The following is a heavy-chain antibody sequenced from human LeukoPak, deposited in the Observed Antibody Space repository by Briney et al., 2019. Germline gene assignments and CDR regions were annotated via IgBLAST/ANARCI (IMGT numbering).Heavy chain of an antibody. Sequence: SETLSLTCAVYGGSFSGYYWSWIRQPPGKGLEWIREINHSGSTNYNPSLKSRVTISVDTSKNQFPLKLSSVTAADTAVYYCARATHGGNSYDYWGQGTLVTVSS. CDR1: GGSFSGYY. CDR2: INHSGST. J-gene: IGHJ4*02. D-gene: IGHD4-23*01. V-gene: IGHV4-34*01. CDR3: ARATHGGNSYDY.